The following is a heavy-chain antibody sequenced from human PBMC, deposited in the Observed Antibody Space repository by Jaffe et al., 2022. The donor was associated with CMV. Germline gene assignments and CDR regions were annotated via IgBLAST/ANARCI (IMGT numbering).Heavy chain of an antibody. Sequence: QVQLVQSGAEVKKPGASVKVSCKASGYTFTSYGISWVRQAPGQGLEWMGWISAYNGNTNYAQKLQGRVTMTTDTSTSTAYMELRSLRSDDTAVYYCARDHSISYYDFWSGQPGGMDVWGQGTTVTVSS. V-gene: IGHV1-18*01. D-gene: IGHD3-3*01. J-gene: IGHJ6*02. CDR2: ISAYNGNT. CDR1: GYTFTSYG. CDR3: ARDHSISYYDFWSGQPGGMDV.